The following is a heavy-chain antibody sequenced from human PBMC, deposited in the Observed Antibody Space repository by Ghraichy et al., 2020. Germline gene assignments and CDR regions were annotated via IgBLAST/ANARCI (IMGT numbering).Heavy chain of an antibody. CDR3: ARIGVVIMEITQKLFDY. J-gene: IGHJ4*02. D-gene: IGHD3-3*01. Sequence: LSLTCAASGFTFSSYWMSWVRQAPGKGLEWVANIKQDGSEKYYVDSVKGRFTISRDNAKNSLYLQMNSLRAEDTAVYYCARIGVVIMEITQKLFDYWGQGTLVTVSS. CDR2: IKQDGSEK. CDR1: GFTFSSYW. V-gene: IGHV3-7*01.